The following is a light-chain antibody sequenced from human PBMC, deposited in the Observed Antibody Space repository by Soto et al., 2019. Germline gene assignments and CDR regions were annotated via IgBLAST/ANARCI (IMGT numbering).Light chain of an antibody. CDR3: QQYGSLSWT. CDR1: RSISDW. V-gene: IGKV1-5*01. J-gene: IGKJ1*01. CDR2: DAS. Sequence: DIQMTQSPSTLSPPVGDRVTITCRASRSISDWLAWYQQKPGKAPKLLIFDASSLKSGVPSRFSGSGSGTDFTLTISRLEPEDFAVYYCQQYGSLSWTFGQGTKVDI.